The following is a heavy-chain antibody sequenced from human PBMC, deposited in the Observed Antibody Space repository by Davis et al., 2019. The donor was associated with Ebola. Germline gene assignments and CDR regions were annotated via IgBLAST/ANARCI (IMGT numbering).Heavy chain of an antibody. Sequence: GESLKISCAASGFTFRSYWMSWVRQAPGKGLEWVAKIKEDGSEKLEVDSVKGRFTISRDNAKDSLYLQMNSLRAEDTAVYYCAGPIRGYSGTFWGQGTLVTVSP. D-gene: IGHD5-18*01. J-gene: IGHJ4*02. CDR1: GFTFRSYW. CDR2: IKEDGSEK. V-gene: IGHV3-7*01. CDR3: AGPIRGYSGTF.